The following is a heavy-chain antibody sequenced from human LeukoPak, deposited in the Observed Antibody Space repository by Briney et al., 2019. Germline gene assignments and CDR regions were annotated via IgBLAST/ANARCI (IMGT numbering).Heavy chain of an antibody. Sequence: GGSLRLSCAASGFTFSSYEMNCVRQAPGKGLEWVSYISRSGSTIYYADSVKGRFTISRDNAKNSLYLQMNSLRAEDTAVYYCASKRMGWGNYFDYWGQGTLVTVSS. CDR2: ISRSGSTI. D-gene: IGHD6-19*01. CDR3: ASKRMGWGNYFDY. CDR1: GFTFSSYE. J-gene: IGHJ4*02. V-gene: IGHV3-48*03.